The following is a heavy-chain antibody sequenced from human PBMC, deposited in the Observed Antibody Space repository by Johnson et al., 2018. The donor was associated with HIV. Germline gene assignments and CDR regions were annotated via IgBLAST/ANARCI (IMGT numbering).Heavy chain of an antibody. V-gene: IGHV3-23*04. CDR2: ISGSGGST. CDR1: GFTFSSYD. Sequence: VQLVESGGGLVQPGGSLRLSCAASGFTFSSYDMSWVRQAPGKGLEWVSAISGSGGSTYYADSVKGRFTISSDNSKYTLYLQVNSLRAEDTAVYYCAKHRVSAAGYDAFDIWCQGTMVTVSS. D-gene: IGHD6-13*01. CDR3: AKHRVSAAGYDAFDI. J-gene: IGHJ3*02.